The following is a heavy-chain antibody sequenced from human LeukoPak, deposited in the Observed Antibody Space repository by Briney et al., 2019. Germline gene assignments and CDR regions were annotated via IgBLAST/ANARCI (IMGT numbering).Heavy chain of an antibody. CDR2: IKQDGSEQ. Sequence: GGPLRLSCAVSGFTFSSYWMSWVRRAPGKGLGWVANIKQDGSEQYYVDSVKGRLTNSRDNAKNSLYLQMNSLRAEDTAVYYCARDGLVPYYDILTGFNRGGMDVWGQGTTVTVSS. CDR3: ARDGLVPYYDILTGFNRGGMDV. J-gene: IGHJ6*02. CDR1: GFTFSSYW. D-gene: IGHD3-9*01. V-gene: IGHV3-7*01.